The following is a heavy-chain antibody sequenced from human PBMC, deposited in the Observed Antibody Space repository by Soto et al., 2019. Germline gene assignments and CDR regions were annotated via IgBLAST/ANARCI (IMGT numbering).Heavy chain of an antibody. Sequence: SETLSLTCAVSGGSISSSNWWSWVRQPPGKGLEWIGEIYHSGSTNYNPSLKSRVTISVEKSKTQFSLKLSSVTAAETAVYYCARVVVDATGTRYYFDYWGQGNLVTVS. CDR1: GGSISSSNW. CDR2: IYHSGST. V-gene: IGHV4-4*02. J-gene: IGHJ4*01. CDR3: ARVVVDATGTRYYFDY. D-gene: IGHD2-15*01.